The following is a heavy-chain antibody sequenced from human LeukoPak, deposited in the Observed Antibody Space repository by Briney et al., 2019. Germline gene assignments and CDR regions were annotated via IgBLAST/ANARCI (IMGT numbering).Heavy chain of an antibody. V-gene: IGHV3-30*04. J-gene: IGHJ6*03. D-gene: IGHD6-19*01. CDR3: ATEDSGWSRTFYYYYYMDV. CDR1: GFTFSSYA. Sequence: GGSLRLSCAASGFTFSSYAMHWVRQAPGKGLEWVAVISYDGSNKYYADSVKGRFTISRDNSKNTLYLQMNSLRAEDTAVYYCATEDSGWSRTFYYYYYMDVWGKGTTVTVSS. CDR2: ISYDGSNK.